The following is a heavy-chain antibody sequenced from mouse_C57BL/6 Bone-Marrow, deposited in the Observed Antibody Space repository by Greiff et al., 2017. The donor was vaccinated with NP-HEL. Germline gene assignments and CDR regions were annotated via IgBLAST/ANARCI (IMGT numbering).Heavy chain of an antibody. V-gene: IGHV2-2*01. CDR1: GFSLTSYG. CDR2: IWSGGST. CDR3: ARPAWFAY. J-gene: IGHJ3*01. Sequence: VHLVESGPGLVQPSQSLSITCTVSGFSLTSYGVHWVRQSPGKGLEWLGVIWSGGSTDYNAAFISRLSISKDNSKSQVFFKMNSLQADDTSIYYCARPAWFAYWGQGTLVTVSA.